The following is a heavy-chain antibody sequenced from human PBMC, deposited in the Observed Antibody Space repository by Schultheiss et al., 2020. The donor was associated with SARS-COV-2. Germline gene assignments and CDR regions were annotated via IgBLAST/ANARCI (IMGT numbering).Heavy chain of an antibody. CDR3: ARDSGYSGSKNCFDP. J-gene: IGHJ5*02. CDR2: INVNSGGT. D-gene: IGHD1-26*01. V-gene: IGHV1-2*02. Sequence: ASVKVSCKAPEYTFTSHYMHWVRQAPGQGLEWMGWINVNSGGTDYAQKFQGRVTMTRDTSISTAYMELSGLRSDDTALYYCARDSGYSGSKNCFDPWGQGTLVTVSS. CDR1: EYTFTSHY.